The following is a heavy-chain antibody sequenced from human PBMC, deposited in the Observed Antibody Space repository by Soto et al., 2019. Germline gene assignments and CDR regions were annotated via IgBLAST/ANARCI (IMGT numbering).Heavy chain of an antibody. CDR1: GFTFSSYW. J-gene: IGHJ6*03. V-gene: IGHV3-7*01. D-gene: IGHD3-3*01. Sequence: GGSLRLSCAASGFTFSSYWMSWVRQAPGKGLEWVANIKQDGSEKYYVDSVKGRFTISRDNAKNSLYLQMNSLRAEDTAVYYCARKGVVIRDHYYYYMDVWGKGTTVTVSS. CDR3: ARKGVVIRDHYYYYMDV. CDR2: IKQDGSEK.